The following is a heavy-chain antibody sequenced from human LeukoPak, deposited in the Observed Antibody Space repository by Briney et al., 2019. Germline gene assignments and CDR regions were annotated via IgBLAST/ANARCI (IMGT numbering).Heavy chain of an antibody. Sequence: GGSLRLSCAASGFTFSSYAMSWVRQAPGKGLEWVSAISGSGGSTYYADSVKGRFTISRDNSKNTLYLQMNTLRAEDAAIYYCAKDRTVGASYWYFDLWGRGTLVTVSS. CDR3: AKDRTVGASYWYFDL. CDR1: GFTFSSYA. V-gene: IGHV3-23*01. J-gene: IGHJ2*01. D-gene: IGHD1-26*01. CDR2: ISGSGGST.